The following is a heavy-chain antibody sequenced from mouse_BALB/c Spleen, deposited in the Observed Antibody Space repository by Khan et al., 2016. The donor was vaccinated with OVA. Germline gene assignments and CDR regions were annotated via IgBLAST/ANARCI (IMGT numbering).Heavy chain of an antibody. CDR3: TRDNNYYIYLAY. Sequence: EVQLQESVPGLVKPSQSLSLTCSLTGYSITSGYYWNWIRQFPGNKLEWMGYISYDGSNNYNPSIKNRISITRDTSENQFFLTLNSVTTEDTATYYVTRDNNYYIYLAYWCQGTLVTVSA. D-gene: IGHD1-1*01. CDR2: ISYDGSN. CDR1: GYSITSGYY. V-gene: IGHV3-6*02. J-gene: IGHJ3*01.